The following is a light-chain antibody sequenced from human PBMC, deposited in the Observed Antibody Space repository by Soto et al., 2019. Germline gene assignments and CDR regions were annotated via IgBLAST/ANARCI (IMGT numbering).Light chain of an antibody. Sequence: QSVLTQPASVSGSPGQSITISCTGTSSDVGGYNYVSWYQQHPGKAPKLMIYDVSNRPSGVSNRFSGSKSGITASLTISGLQAEDEADYYCSSYTSSSTLGYVFGTGTQLTVL. CDR2: DVS. CDR3: SSYTSSSTLGYV. V-gene: IGLV2-14*01. J-gene: IGLJ1*01. CDR1: SSDVGGYNY.